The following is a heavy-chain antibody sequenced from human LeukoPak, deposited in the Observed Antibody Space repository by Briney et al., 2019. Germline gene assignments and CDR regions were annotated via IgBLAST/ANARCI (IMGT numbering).Heavy chain of an antibody. CDR1: EFTVSRNY. J-gene: IGHJ4*02. D-gene: IGHD5-24*01. V-gene: IGHV3-53*01. CDR2: IFSNGDT. Sequence: GGSLRLSCTASEFTVSRNYMLWVRQAPGKGLEWVSLIFSNGDTHYADSVKGRFTISRDTSKNTVSLQMNSLRVEDTAMYYCTRDQMNYWGQGTLVAVSS. CDR3: TRDQMNY.